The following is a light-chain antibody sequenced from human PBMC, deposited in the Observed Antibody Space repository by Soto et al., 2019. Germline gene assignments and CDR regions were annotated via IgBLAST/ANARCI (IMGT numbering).Light chain of an antibody. CDR2: AAS. CDR3: QQSYTTVRS. Sequence: DIQMTQSPSSLSASVGDIVTISFRASQSISNFLNWYQQKPGKAPQLLIYAASRLHSGVPPRFSGSGAGTDFTLTISSLQPEDFATYFCQQSYTTVRSFGGGTKVDIK. V-gene: IGKV1-39*01. J-gene: IGKJ4*01. CDR1: QSISNF.